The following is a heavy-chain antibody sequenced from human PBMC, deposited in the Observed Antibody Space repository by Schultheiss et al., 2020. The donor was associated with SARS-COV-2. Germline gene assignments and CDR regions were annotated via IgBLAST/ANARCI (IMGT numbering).Heavy chain of an antibody. CDR1: GFTFSSYS. D-gene: IGHD2-15*01. CDR2: IKSKTDGGTT. Sequence: GGSLRLSCAASGFTFSSYSMNWVRQAPGKGLEWVGRIKSKTDGGTTDYAAPVKGRFTISRDNAKNSLYLQMSSLRAEDTAVYYCARAIVAADSYWGQGTLVTVSS. V-gene: IGHV3-15*01. J-gene: IGHJ4*02. CDR3: ARAIVAADSY.